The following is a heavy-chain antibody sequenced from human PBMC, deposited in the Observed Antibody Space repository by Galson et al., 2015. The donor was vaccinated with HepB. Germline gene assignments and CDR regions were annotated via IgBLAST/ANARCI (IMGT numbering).Heavy chain of an antibody. V-gene: IGHV3-21*01. Sequence: SLRLSCAASGFSFSTYSMNWVRQAPGKGLEWVSSINDRSTYIYHADSVTGRFTISRDNAKNSLYLQMNSLRVDDTAVYYCATDSVVPGDETKDAKDIWGQGTMVTVSS. D-gene: IGHD4-23*01. J-gene: IGHJ3*02. CDR2: INDRSTYI. CDR1: GFSFSTYS. CDR3: ATDSVVPGDETKDAKDI.